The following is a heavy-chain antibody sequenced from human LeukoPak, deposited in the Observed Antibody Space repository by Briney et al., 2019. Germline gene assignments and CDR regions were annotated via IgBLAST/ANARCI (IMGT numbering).Heavy chain of an antibody. V-gene: IGHV3-48*01. CDR1: AFTFSDYS. D-gene: IGHD1-26*01. CDR3: ARDRIKSGSYYFDY. J-gene: IGHJ4*02. CDR2: ISGRSSTI. Sequence: PGGSLRLSCAASAFTFSDYSMNWVRQAPGKGLEWVSYISGRSSTIYYADSVKGRFTISRDNAQNSMYLQMNSLRAEDTAVYYSARDRIKSGSYYFDYWGQGRLVTVSS.